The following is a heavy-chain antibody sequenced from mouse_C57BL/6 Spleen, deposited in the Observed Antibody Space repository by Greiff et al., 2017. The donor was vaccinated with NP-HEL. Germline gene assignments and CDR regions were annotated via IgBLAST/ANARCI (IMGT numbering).Heavy chain of an antibody. D-gene: IGHD1-1*01. CDR2: IYPGSGST. CDR3: ARRGLRWGYFDV. CDR1: GYTFTSYW. Sequence: QVQLQQPGAELVKPGASVKMSCKASGYTFTSYWITWVKQRPGQGLEWIGDIYPGSGSTNYNEKFKSKATLTVDTSSSTAYMQLSSLTSEDSAVYYCARRGLRWGYFDVWGTGTTVTVSS. J-gene: IGHJ1*03. V-gene: IGHV1-55*01.